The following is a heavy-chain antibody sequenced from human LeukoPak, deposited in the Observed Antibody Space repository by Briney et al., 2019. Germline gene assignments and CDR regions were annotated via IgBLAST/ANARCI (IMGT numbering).Heavy chain of an antibody. CDR3: ARILFTGKIDY. V-gene: IGHV3-7*01. Sequence: GGSLRLSCAASGLTFSKYWLTWVRQAPGKGLEWVANINQDGSESNYVDSVKGRFTISRDNAKNSLRLQMSSLRAEDTAVYYCARILFTGKIDYWGQGTLVTVSS. D-gene: IGHD3-10*01. J-gene: IGHJ4*02. CDR1: GLTFSKYW. CDR2: INQDGSES.